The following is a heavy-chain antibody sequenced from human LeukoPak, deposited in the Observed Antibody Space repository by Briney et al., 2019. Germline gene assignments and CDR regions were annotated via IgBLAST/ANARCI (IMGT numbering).Heavy chain of an antibody. V-gene: IGHV4-59*08. CDR3: ARHLTISGPYDASDI. J-gene: IGHJ3*02. Sequence: PSETLSLTCTVSGDSISSYYWSWIRQPPGKGLEWIGYIYYSGGTDYNPSLKSRVTISVDTSKNQFSLKLRSVTVADTAVYYCARHLTISGPYDASDIWGQGTMVTVSP. CDR1: GDSISSYY. CDR2: IYYSGGT. D-gene: IGHD5-24*01.